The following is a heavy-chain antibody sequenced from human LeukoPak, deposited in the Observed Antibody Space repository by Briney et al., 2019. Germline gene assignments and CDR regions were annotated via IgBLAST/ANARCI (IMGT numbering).Heavy chain of an antibody. D-gene: IGHD2-15*01. CDR1: GFTFSSHS. CDR2: ISSSSSYI. Sequence: GGSLRLSCAVSGFTFSSHSMNWVRQAPGKGLEWVSPISSSSSYIYYADSVKGRFTISRDNAKNSLYLQMNSLRAEDTAVYYCASVGGRTPDAFDIWGQGTMVTVSS. J-gene: IGHJ3*02. V-gene: IGHV3-21*01. CDR3: ASVGGRTPDAFDI.